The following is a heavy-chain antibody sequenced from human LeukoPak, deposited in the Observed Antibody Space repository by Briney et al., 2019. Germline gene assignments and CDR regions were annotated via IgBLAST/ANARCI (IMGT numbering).Heavy chain of an antibody. CDR3: AKDFGSGYYGTQYYYYGMDV. CDR2: ISYDGSNK. D-gene: IGHD3-3*01. J-gene: IGHJ6*02. V-gene: IGHV3-30*18. Sequence: HXVRQAPXXXXXXXAVISYDGSNKYYADSVKGRFTISRDNSKNTLYLQMKSLRAEDTAVYYCAKDFGSGYYGTQYYYYGMDVWGQGTTVTVSS.